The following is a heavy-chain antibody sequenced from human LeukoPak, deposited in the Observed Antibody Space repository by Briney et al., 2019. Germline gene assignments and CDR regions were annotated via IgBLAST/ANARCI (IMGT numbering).Heavy chain of an antibody. CDR1: VYTFTAYD. D-gene: IGHD2-15*01. V-gene: IGHV1-8*01. CDR3: ARGKAGGSGGHRAFDI. J-gene: IGHJ3*02. CDR2: MNPNSGNT. Sequence: ASVKVSCEASVYTFTAYDINWVRQATGQGLEWMGWMNPNSGNTGYAQKFQGSVTITRNTSISTAYMDFSNLRPEDTAVYYCARGKAGGSGGHRAFDIWGQGTMVTVSS.